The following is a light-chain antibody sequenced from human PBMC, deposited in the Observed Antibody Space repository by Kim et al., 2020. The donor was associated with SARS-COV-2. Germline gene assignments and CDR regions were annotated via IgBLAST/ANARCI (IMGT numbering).Light chain of an antibody. CDR1: RLGNKY. Sequence: SYELTQPPSVSVSPGQTASITCSGDRLGNKYVCWYQQKPGQSPVVVIYQDTQRPSGIPERFSGSNSGNTVTLTISGTQAMDEADYYCQAWDSTTTVFGGG. CDR3: QAWDSTTTV. J-gene: IGLJ2*01. CDR2: QDT. V-gene: IGLV3-1*01.